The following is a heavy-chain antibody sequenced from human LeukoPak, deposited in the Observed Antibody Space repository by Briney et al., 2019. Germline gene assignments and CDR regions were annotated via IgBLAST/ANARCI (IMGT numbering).Heavy chain of an antibody. Sequence: PGGSLRLSCAPSGFTFCSYAVNWVRQAPGKGLEWLSYISSSGSTIYYADYVKGRFTISRDNAKNSLYLQMNNLRADDTAVYYCARKMSGSYYDYIDYWGQGTLVTVSS. CDR1: GFTFCSYA. J-gene: IGHJ4*02. V-gene: IGHV3-48*03. CDR3: ARKMSGSYYDYIDY. D-gene: IGHD1-26*01. CDR2: ISSSGSTI.